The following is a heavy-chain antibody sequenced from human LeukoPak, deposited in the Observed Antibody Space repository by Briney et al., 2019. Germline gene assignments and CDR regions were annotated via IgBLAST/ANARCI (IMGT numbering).Heavy chain of an antibody. CDR1: GFTFGNYA. CDR2: MRSKAYGGTT. CDR3: TRGRQQWLALFDY. D-gene: IGHD6-19*01. V-gene: IGHV3-49*04. J-gene: IGHJ4*02. Sequence: GRSLRLSCTVSGFTFGNYAMSWVRQAPGKGLDWVGFMRSKAYGGTTEYAASVKGKFTNSRDDSKKIAYLQMNSLKAEDRAVYYCTRGRQQWLALFDYWGQGTLVSVSS.